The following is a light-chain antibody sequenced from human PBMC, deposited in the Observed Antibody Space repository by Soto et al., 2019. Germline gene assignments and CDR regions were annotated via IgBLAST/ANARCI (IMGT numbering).Light chain of an antibody. V-gene: IGLV2-14*03. Sequence: QSVLTQPASVSGSPGQSITISCSGTSSDTGSYNHVAWYQQFPGKSPKLMIYAVSDRPPGVSDRFSGSKSGITASLTISGLQTEDEADYYCISYAGSYTHVFGTGTKVTVL. CDR1: SSDTGSYNH. J-gene: IGLJ1*01. CDR3: ISYAGSYTHV. CDR2: AVS.